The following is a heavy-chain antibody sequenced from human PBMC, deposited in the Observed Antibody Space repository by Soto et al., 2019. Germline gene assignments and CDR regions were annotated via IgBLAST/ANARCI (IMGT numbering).Heavy chain of an antibody. V-gene: IGHV3-23*01. CDR2: ISGSGGST. CDR1: GFTFSSYA. D-gene: IGHD1-1*01. CDR3: AKVVKVKQLTGTHLQGSLYYYYAMDF. Sequence: GGSLRLSCAASGFTFSSYAMSWVRQAPGKGLEWVSAISGSGGSTYYADSVKGRFTISRDNSKNTLYLQMNSLRAEDTAVYYCAKVVKVKQLTGTHLQGSLYYYYAMDFWGPGTTGTVSS. J-gene: IGHJ6*02.